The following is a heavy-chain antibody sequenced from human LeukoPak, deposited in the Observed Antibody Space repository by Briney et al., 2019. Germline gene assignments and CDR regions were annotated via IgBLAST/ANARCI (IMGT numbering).Heavy chain of an antibody. J-gene: IGHJ5*02. CDR3: ARSPTYCSSTSCYNNWFDP. Sequence: SETLSLTCTVSGGSISSYYWSWIRQPPGKGLEWIGYIYYSGSTNYNPSLKSRVTISVDTSKNQFSLKLSSVTAADTAVYYCARSPTYCSSTSCYNNWFDPWGQGTLVTVSS. CDR1: GGSISSYY. CDR2: IYYSGST. V-gene: IGHV4-59*01. D-gene: IGHD2-2*01.